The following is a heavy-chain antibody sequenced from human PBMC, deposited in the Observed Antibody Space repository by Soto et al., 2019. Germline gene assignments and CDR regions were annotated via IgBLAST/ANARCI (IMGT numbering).Heavy chain of an antibody. CDR2: IIPIFGTA. CDR1: GGTFSSYA. D-gene: IGHD1-7*01. CDR3: ARVGELHDYYYGMDV. J-gene: IGHJ6*02. V-gene: IGHV1-69*13. Sequence: SVKVSCKASGGTFSSYAISWVRQSPGQGLEWMGGIIPIFGTANYAQKFQGRVTITADESTSTAYVELSSLRSEDTAVYYCARVGELHDYYYGMDVWGQGTTVTVSS.